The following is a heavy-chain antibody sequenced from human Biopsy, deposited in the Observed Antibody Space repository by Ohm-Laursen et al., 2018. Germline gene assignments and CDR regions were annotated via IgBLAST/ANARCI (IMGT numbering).Heavy chain of an antibody. Sequence: SLRLSCSVSGFTFDDNAMHWVRQAPGKGLEWVSTISSSSDNIYYVDSVKSRFTISRDNAKNSLYLQMNSLRAEDTAVYYCARSRGSSGIATIYYYGMDVWGQGTTVTASS. V-gene: IGHV3-21*01. CDR2: ISSSSDNI. CDR1: GFTFDDNA. D-gene: IGHD3-10*01. J-gene: IGHJ6*02. CDR3: ARSRGSSGIATIYYYGMDV.